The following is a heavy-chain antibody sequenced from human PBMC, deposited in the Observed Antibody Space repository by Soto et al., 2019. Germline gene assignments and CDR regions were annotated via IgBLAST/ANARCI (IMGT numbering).Heavy chain of an antibody. J-gene: IGHJ4*02. CDR3: ARIHDGSFAALDY. CDR2: INPSGGST. V-gene: IGHV1-46*01. D-gene: IGHD1-26*01. Sequence: ASVNVSCKASGYTFTSYAMHWVRPAPGQGLEWMGIINPSGGSTSYAQKFQGRVTMTRDTSTSTVYMELSSLRSENTAVYYFARIHDGSFAALDYGGEATRFTVSS. CDR1: GYTFTSYA.